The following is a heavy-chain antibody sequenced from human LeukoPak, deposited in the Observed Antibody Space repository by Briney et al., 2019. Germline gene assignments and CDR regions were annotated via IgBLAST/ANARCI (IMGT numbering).Heavy chain of an antibody. D-gene: IGHD2-2*01. V-gene: IGHV3-66*01. CDR3: ARVGYDEAFDI. J-gene: IGHJ3*02. Sequence: PGGSLRLSCAASGFTVSSNYMSWVRQAPGKGLEWVSVIYSGGSTYYADSVKGRFTISRDNSKNTLYLQMNSLRAEDTAVYYCARVGYDEAFDIWGQGTMVTVSS. CDR2: IYSGGST. CDR1: GFTVSSNY.